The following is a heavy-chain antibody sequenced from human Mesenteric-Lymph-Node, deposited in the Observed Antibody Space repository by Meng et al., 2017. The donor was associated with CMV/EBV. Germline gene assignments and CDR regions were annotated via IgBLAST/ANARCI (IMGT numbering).Heavy chain of an antibody. J-gene: IGHJ5*02. D-gene: IGHD4/OR15-4a*01. V-gene: IGHV3-7*04. CDR3: TRAYDYGDPNWFDP. CDR1: GFTFSSYW. Sequence: GGSLRLSCAASGFTFSSYWMSWVRQAPGKGLEWVANIKQDGSEKYYVDSVKGRFTISRDNAKNSLYLQMNSLRAEDTGVYYCTRAYDYGDPNWFDPWGQGTLVTVSS. CDR2: IKQDGSEK.